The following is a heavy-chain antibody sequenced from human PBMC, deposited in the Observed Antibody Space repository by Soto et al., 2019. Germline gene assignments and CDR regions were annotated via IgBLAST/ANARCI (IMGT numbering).Heavy chain of an antibody. CDR3: ARGLLEDYYDSSGYYGGYYFDY. J-gene: IGHJ4*02. Sequence: SVKVSCKASGGTFSSYAISWVRQAPGQGLEWMGGIIPIFGTANYAQKFQGRVTITADESTSTAYMELSSLRSEDTAVYYCARGLLEDYYDSSGYYGGYYFDYWGQGTLVTVSS. CDR1: GGTFSSYA. V-gene: IGHV1-69*13. CDR2: IIPIFGTA. D-gene: IGHD3-22*01.